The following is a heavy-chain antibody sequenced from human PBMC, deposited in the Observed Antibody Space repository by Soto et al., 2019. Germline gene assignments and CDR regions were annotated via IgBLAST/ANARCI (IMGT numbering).Heavy chain of an antibody. V-gene: IGHV1-18*01. D-gene: IGHD6-19*01. CDR3: ARLKLVAGYFDP. CDR1: GYTFTSYG. Sequence: GAAVKVSCKASGYTFTSYGISWVRQAPGQGLEWMGWISAYNGNANYAQKLQGRVTMTTDTSTSTAYMELRSLRSDDTAVYYCARLKLVAGYFDPWGQGTLVTVSS. J-gene: IGHJ5*02. CDR2: ISAYNGNA.